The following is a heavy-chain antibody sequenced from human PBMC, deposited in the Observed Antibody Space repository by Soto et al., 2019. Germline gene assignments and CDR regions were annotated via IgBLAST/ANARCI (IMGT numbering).Heavy chain of an antibody. D-gene: IGHD4-17*01. CDR1: GGSIRSGGYS. CDR2: IYHSGST. V-gene: IGHV4-30-2*01. Sequence: SETLSLTCAVSGGSIRSGGYSWSWIRQPPGKGLERIGYIYHSGSTNYNTSLKSRVTISIDTSKNQFSLKLSSVTAADTAVYYCARQAKPTVTTTHWFDPWGQGTLVTVSS. CDR3: ARQAKPTVTTTHWFDP. J-gene: IGHJ5*02.